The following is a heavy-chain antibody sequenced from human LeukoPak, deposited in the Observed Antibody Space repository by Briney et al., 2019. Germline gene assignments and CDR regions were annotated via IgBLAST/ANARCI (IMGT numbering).Heavy chain of an antibody. Sequence: SVKVSCKASGGTFSSYAISWVRQAPGQGLEWMGRIIPILGIANYAQKFQGRVTITADRSTSTAYMELSSLRSEDTAVYYCARDSSGWYGWFDPWGQGTLVTVSS. CDR1: GGTFSSYA. CDR3: ARDSSGWYGWFDP. CDR2: IIPILGIA. J-gene: IGHJ5*02. V-gene: IGHV1-69*04. D-gene: IGHD6-19*01.